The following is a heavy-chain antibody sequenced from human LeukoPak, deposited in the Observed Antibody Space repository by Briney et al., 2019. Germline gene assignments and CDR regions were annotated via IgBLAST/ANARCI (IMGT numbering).Heavy chain of an antibody. J-gene: IGHJ4*02. CDR1: GFTFSSYS. D-gene: IGHD2-2*01. V-gene: IGHV3-21*01. CDR2: ISSSISYI. Sequence: KPGGSLRLSCAASGFTFSSYSMNWVRQAPGKGLEWDSSISSSISYIYYTDSVKGRFTISRDNAKNSLYLQMNSLRAEDTAVYDCATYKSIVVVPAAMFVPFEYWGQGTLVTASS. CDR3: ATYKSIVVVPAAMFVPFEY.